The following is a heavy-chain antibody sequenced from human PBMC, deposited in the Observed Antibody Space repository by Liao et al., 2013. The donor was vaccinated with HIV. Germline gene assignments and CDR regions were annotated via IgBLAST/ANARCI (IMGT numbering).Heavy chain of an antibody. CDR2: IYYSGST. D-gene: IGHD2-15*01. J-gene: IGHJ5*02. CDR3: ARDRGYCSGGSCYSWFDP. CDR1: GDSISSYY. V-gene: IGHV4-59*12. Sequence: QVQLQESGPGLVKPSETLSLTCTVSGDSISSYYWSWIRQPPGKGLEWIGYIYYSGSTNFNPSLKSRVTISVDTSKNQFSLKLSSVTAADTAVYYCARDRGYCSGGSCYSWFDPWGQGTLVTVSS.